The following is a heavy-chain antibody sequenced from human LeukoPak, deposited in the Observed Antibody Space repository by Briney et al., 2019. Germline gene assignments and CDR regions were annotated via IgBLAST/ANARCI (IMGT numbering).Heavy chain of an antibody. D-gene: IGHD4-23*01. V-gene: IGHV3-30*09. CDR1: GFTFSNYA. CDR2: ISYDGSNT. J-gene: IGHJ4*02. CDR3: ARDPEDYGGNPGLFDY. Sequence: GGSLRLSCAASGFTFSNYAMHWVRRAPGKGLEWVAVISYDGSNTYSADSVKGRFAISRDNSKNTLYLQMNSLRAEDTAVYFCARDPEDYGGNPGLFDYWGQGTLVTVSS.